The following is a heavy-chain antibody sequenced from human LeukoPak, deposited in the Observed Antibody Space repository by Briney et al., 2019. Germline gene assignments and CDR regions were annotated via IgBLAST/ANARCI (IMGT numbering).Heavy chain of an antibody. V-gene: IGHV4-38-2*01. CDR2: IFHSGST. J-gene: IGHJ4*02. D-gene: IGHD3-22*01. Sequence: KPSETLSLTHAVSGYSISSGYYWGWIRQPPGKGVAWLGSIFHSGSTSYNPSLKGPVTISVDTSKNQFSLKLSSVTAADTAVYYCARGVYYYDSSGYYYGLYYFDYWGQGTLVTVSS. CDR1: GYSISSGYY. CDR3: ARGVYYYDSSGYYYGLYYFDY.